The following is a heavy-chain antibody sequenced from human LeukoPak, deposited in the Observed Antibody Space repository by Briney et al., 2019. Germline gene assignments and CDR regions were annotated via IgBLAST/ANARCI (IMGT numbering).Heavy chain of an antibody. Sequence: GGSLRLSCAGSGFTFSSYAMSWVRQAPGKGLEWVSAISGSGGSTYYADSVKGRFTISRDNSKNTLYLQMNSLRAEDTAVYYCANFGLVMDFWSGYDAGPYYMDVWGKGTTVTVSS. D-gene: IGHD3-3*01. CDR1: GFTFSSYA. J-gene: IGHJ6*03. CDR2: ISGSGGST. V-gene: IGHV3-23*01. CDR3: ANFGLVMDFWSGYDAGPYYMDV.